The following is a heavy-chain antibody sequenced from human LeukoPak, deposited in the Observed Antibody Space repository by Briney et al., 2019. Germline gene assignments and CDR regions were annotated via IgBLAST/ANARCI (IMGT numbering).Heavy chain of an antibody. CDR3: ASPEVPPGTDCSFQH. CDR1: GGSVSSGSYY. V-gene: IGHV4-61*01. D-gene: IGHD2-2*01. J-gene: IGHJ1*01. Sequence: PSETLSLTCTVSGGSVSSGSYYWSWIRQPPGKGLEWIGFIYYSGSTNYNPSLTSRVTISLDTSKNQFSLRLSSVTAADTAVYYCASPEVPPGTDCSFQHWGQGTLVTVSS. CDR2: IYYSGST.